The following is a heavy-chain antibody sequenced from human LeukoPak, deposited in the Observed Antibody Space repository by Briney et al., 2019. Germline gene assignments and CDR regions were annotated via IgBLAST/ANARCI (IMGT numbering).Heavy chain of an antibody. V-gene: IGHV1-8*01. CDR2: MNPNSGNT. D-gene: IGHD2-2*01. J-gene: IGHJ5*02. CDR1: GYTFTSYD. CDR3: ARGFSLGYCSSTSCYEGWFDP. Sequence: ASVKVSCKASGYTFTSYDINWVRQATGQGLEWMGWMNPNSGNTGYAQKFQGRVTTTRNTSISTAYMELSSLRSEDTAVYYCARGFSLGYCSSTSCYEGWFDPWGQGTLVTVSS.